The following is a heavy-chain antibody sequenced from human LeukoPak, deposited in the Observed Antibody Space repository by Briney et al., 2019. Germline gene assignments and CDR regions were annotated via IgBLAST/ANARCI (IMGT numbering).Heavy chain of an antibody. D-gene: IGHD3-9*01. CDR3: ARDDWVY. CDR2: IYHSGST. J-gene: IGHJ4*02. CDR1: GYSISSGYY. Sequence: SETLSLTCAVSGYSISSGYYWGWIRQPPGKGLEWIGSIYHSGSTYYNPSLKSRVTISVDTSKNQFSVKLTSVTAADTAVYFCARDDWVYWGQGTLVTVSS. V-gene: IGHV4-38-2*02.